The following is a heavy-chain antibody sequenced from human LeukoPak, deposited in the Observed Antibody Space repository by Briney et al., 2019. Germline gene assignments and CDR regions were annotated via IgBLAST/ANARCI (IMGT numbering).Heavy chain of an antibody. Sequence: PSETLSLTCTVSGGSISSGGYYWSWIRQHPGKGLEWIGYIYYSGSTYYNPSLKSRVTISVDTSKNQFFLKLSSVTAADTAVYYCARDYGGNSDAFDIWGQGTMVTVSS. V-gene: IGHV4-31*03. D-gene: IGHD4-23*01. J-gene: IGHJ3*02. CDR2: IYYSGST. CDR3: ARDYGGNSDAFDI. CDR1: GGSISSGGYY.